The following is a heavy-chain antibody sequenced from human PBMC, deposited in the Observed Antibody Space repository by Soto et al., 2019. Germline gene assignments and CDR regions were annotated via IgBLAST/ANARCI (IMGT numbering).Heavy chain of an antibody. D-gene: IGHD2-2*01. CDR2: ISSNGGST. Sequence: EVQLVESGGGLVQPGGSLRLSCAASGFTFSSYAMHWVRQAPGKGLEYVSAISSNGGSTYYANSVKGRFTISRDNPKNALYLQMGSLRAEDMAVYYCAREGYCSSTSCYSFDYWGQGTLVTVSS. CDR3: AREGYCSSTSCYSFDY. V-gene: IGHV3-64*01. J-gene: IGHJ4*02. CDR1: GFTFSSYA.